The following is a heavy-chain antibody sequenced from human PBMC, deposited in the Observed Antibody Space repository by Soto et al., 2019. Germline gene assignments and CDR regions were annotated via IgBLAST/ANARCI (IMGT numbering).Heavy chain of an antibody. J-gene: IGHJ6*02. Sequence: GESLKIACRGSGYTFTSYWIGWVRQMPGKGLEWMGIIYPGDSDTKYNPSFQGQVTISADKSITTTYLRWTSLKASDTAIYYCAASIFYYGMDVWGQGTTVTVSS. CDR1: GYTFTSYW. CDR2: IYPGDSDT. V-gene: IGHV5-51*01. CDR3: AASIFYYGMDV.